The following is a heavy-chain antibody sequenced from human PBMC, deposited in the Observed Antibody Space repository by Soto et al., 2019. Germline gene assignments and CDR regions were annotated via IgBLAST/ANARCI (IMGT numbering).Heavy chain of an antibody. CDR2: INPNGGYT. CDR1: AYTFINHY. CDR3: ARDQSFPARPTSWWFDP. D-gene: IGHD6-6*01. V-gene: IGHV1-46*01. J-gene: IGHJ5*02. Sequence: VPSVKVSCMTSAYTFINHYMHWVRQAPCQGLEWMGIINPNGGYTNYAQKFQGRVTLTRDTSTSTVYMELSSLRSEDTAVYYCARDQSFPARPTSWWFDPWGQGTLVTVSS.